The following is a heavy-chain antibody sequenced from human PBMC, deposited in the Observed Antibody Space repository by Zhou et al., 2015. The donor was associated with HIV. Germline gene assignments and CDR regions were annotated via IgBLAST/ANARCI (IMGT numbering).Heavy chain of an antibody. J-gene: IGHJ2*01. D-gene: IGHD6-6*01. CDR1: GGAFTNYA. CDR3: ARDRGGARPDWRYFDL. CDR2: IIPFFGTA. V-gene: IGHV1-69*01. Sequence: QVQLVQSGAEVRKPGSSVTVSCKASGGAFTNYAFSWVRQAPGQGPEWMGGIIPFFGTANFAQKFQGRLSITADESTSTAHLQLRSLTSEDTAVYYCARDRGGARPDWRYFDLWGRGTLVSVSS.